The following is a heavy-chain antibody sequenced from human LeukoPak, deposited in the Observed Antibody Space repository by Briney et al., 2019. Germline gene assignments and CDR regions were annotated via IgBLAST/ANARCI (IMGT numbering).Heavy chain of an antibody. J-gene: IGHJ4*02. CDR2: INHNGST. CDR3: ARVSPTQLAFDY. D-gene: IGHD2-2*01. V-gene: IGHV4-34*01. CDR1: GGSFSGYY. Sequence: SETLSLTCAVYGGSFSGYYWSWIRQPPGKGLEWIGEINHNGSTNYNPSLKSRVTISVDKSKNQFSLKLSSVTAADTAVYYCARVSPTQLAFDYWGQGTLVTVSS.